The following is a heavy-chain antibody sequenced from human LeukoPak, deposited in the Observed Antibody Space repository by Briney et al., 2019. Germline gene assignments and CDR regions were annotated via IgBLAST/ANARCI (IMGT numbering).Heavy chain of an antibody. V-gene: IGHV4-34*01. Sequence: PSETLSLTCAVYGGSFSGYYWSWIRQPPGKGLERIGEINHSGSTNYNPSLKSRVTISVDTSKNQFSLKLSSVTAADTAVYYCARRGFGGYDFDYWGQGTLVTVSS. D-gene: IGHD5-12*01. CDR1: GGSFSGYY. CDR2: INHSGST. J-gene: IGHJ4*02. CDR3: ARRGFGGYDFDY.